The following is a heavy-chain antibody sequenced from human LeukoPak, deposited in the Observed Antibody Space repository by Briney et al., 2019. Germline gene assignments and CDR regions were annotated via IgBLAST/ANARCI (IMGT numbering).Heavy chain of an antibody. CDR1: GRSFSGYY. Sequence: SETLSLTRAVYGRSFSGYYWSWIRQPPGKGLEWIGETNHSGSTNYNPSLKSRVTISVDTSKNQFSLKLSSVTAADTAVYYCARGRAFDGIGSWYYDFWSGYSGWFDPWGQGTLVTVSS. V-gene: IGHV4-34*01. CDR3: ARGRAFDGIGSWYYDFWSGYSGWFDP. D-gene: IGHD3-3*01. J-gene: IGHJ5*02. CDR2: TNHSGST.